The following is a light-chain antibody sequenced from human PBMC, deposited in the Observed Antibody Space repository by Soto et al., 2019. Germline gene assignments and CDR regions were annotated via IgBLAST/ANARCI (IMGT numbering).Light chain of an antibody. Sequence: EFVLTQSPGTLSLSTGERDTLSCRASQTVRNNYLAWYQQKPGQAPRLLIYDASSRATGIPDRFSGSGSGTEFTLTISRLEPEDFTVYYCHHFETFGHGTNVDIK. CDR1: QTVRNNY. CDR3: HHFET. CDR2: DAS. J-gene: IGKJ1*01. V-gene: IGKV3-20*01.